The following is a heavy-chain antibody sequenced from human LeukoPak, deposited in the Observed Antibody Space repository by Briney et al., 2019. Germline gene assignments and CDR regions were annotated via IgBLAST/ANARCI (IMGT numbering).Heavy chain of an antibody. CDR2: ISGSGGST. CDR3: AKIGGGSLSDSSYYMDV. V-gene: IGHV3-23*01. D-gene: IGHD1-26*01. J-gene: IGHJ6*03. Sequence: GGSLRLSCAASGFTFSSYAMIGVRQAPGKALEWVSAISGSGGSTYYADSVKSRFTISRDNSKNTLFLQMNSLRAEDTAVYYCAKIGGGSLSDSSYYMDVWGKGTTVTVSS. CDR1: GFTFSSYA.